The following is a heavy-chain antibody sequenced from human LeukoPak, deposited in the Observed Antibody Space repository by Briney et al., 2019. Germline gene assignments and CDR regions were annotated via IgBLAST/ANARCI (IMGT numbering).Heavy chain of an antibody. CDR2: ISGSGGST. CDR3: AKSPSDILTGYYPDWFDP. D-gene: IGHD3-9*01. V-gene: IGHV3-23*01. CDR1: GFTFSSYA. J-gene: IGHJ5*02. Sequence: GGSLRLSCAASGFTFSSYAMSWVRQAPGKGLEWVSAISGSGGSTYYADSVKGRFTISRDNSKNTLYLQMNSLRAEGTAVYYCAKSPSDILTGYYPDWFDPWGQGTLVTVSS.